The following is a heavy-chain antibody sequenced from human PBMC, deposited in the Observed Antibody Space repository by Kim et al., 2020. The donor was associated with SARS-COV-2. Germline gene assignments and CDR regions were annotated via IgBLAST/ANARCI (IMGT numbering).Heavy chain of an antibody. V-gene: IGHV3-23*01. CDR3: AKEVLDAFDI. D-gene: IGHD3-10*01. J-gene: IGHJ3*02. CDR2: ST. Sequence: STYYADSVKGRFTISRHNSKNTLYLQMNSLRAEDTAVYYCAKEVLDAFDIWGQGTMVTVSS.